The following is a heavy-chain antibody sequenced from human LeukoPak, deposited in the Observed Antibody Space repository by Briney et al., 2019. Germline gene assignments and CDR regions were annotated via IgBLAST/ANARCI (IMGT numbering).Heavy chain of an antibody. D-gene: IGHD6-19*01. CDR3: AREMYSSGWYDY. J-gene: IGHJ4*02. V-gene: IGHV4-30-2*01. CDR1: GGSISSGGYY. CDR2: IYHSGST. Sequence: SQTLSLTCTVSGGSISSGGYYWSWIRQPPGKGLEWIGYIYHSGSTYYNPSLKSRVTISVDRSKNQFSLKVSSVTAADTAVYYCAREMYSSGWYDYWGQGTLVTVSS.